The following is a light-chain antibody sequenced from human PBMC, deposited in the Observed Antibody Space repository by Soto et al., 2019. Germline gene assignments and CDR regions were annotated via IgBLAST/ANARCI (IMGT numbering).Light chain of an antibody. V-gene: IGKV3-11*01. CDR1: QGVSNY. CDR2: DAS. Sequence: EVVLTQSPATLSLSPGEGATLSCRASQGVSNYLAWYQQKPGQAPRLLISDASNRATGIPARFNGSGTGTYFNVTRRSQEPEYVVMYYCRRRRKWPLYFGGWTQVEIK. J-gene: IGKJ4*01. CDR3: RRRRKWPLY.